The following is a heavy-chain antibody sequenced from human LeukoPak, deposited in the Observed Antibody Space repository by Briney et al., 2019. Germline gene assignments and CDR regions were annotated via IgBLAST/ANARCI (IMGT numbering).Heavy chain of an antibody. CDR2: ISAYNGNT. Sequence: ASVKASCKASGYIFTNNYMHWVRQAPGQGLEGMGWISAYNGNTNYAQKLQGRVTMTTDTSTSTAYMELSRLRSDDTAVYYCARDSGARGSGSYLIAYWGQGTLVTVSS. V-gene: IGHV1-18*04. D-gene: IGHD3-10*01. CDR1: GYIFTNNY. J-gene: IGHJ4*02. CDR3: ARDSGARGSGSYLIAY.